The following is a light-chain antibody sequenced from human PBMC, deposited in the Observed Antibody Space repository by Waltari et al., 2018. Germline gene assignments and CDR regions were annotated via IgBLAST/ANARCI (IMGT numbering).Light chain of an antibody. CDR3: AAWDDTLSAVL. V-gene: IGLV1-47*01. CDR2: RNN. CDR1: RSNIGITY. J-gene: IGLJ3*02. Sequence: QSVLTQPPSASGPPGQRVTISCSGSRSNIGITYIPWYQHLPGTTPKLLIYRNNQRPSGVPDRFSGSKSGTSASLAISGLRSEDEADYYCAAWDDTLSAVLFGGGTNLTVL.